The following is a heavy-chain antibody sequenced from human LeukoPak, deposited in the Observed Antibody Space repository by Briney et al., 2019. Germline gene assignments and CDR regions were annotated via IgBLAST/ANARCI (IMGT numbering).Heavy chain of an antibody. V-gene: IGHV4-34*01. J-gene: IGHJ5*02. CDR2: INHSGST. D-gene: IGHD3-3*01. CDR3: ARDTPITTRRWFDP. CDR1: GGSFSGYY. Sequence: PSETLSLTCAVYGGSFSGYYWSWIRQPPGKGLEWIGEINHSGSTNYNPSLKSRVTISVDTSKNQFSLKLSSVTAADTAVYYCARDTPITTRRWFDPWGQGTLVTVSS.